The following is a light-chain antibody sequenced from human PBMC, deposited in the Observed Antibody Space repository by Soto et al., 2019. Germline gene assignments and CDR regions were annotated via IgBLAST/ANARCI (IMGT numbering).Light chain of an antibody. Sequence: QSALTQPRSVSGSPGQSVTISCTGTSSDVGGYNYVSWYQQHPGKVPKLMIYDVSKRPSGVPDRFSGSKSGNTASLTISGLQAEDEADYYCCSYAGSYPYVLGTGTKLTVL. CDR1: SSDVGGYNY. CDR2: DVS. J-gene: IGLJ1*01. CDR3: CSYAGSYPYV. V-gene: IGLV2-11*01.